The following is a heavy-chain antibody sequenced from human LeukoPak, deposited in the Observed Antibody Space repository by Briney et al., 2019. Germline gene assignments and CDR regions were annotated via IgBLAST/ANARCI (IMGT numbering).Heavy chain of an antibody. V-gene: IGHV3-48*01. Sequence: GGSLRLSCAASGFTFSSYSMNWVRQAPGKGLEWVSYISSSSSPIYYADSVKGRFTISRDNAKNSLYLQMNSLRAEDTAVYYCARLGVGNYFDYWGQGTLVTVS. CDR3: ARLGVGNYFDY. J-gene: IGHJ4*02. CDR1: GFTFSSYS. D-gene: IGHD3-3*01. CDR2: ISSSSSPI.